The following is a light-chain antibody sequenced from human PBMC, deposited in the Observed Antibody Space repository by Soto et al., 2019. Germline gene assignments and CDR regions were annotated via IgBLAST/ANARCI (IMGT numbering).Light chain of an antibody. CDR1: QTISTS. CDR3: QQSYNSPPWT. CDR2: RAS. V-gene: IGKV1-39*01. Sequence: DIQMTQSPSSLSASVGDRVTISCRASQTISTSLNWYQQKPGTAPRLLIYRASSVKSGVPPRFSGSGSGRDFTLTISSLRHEDIATYFCQQSYNSPPWTFGQGTKVEVK. J-gene: IGKJ1*01.